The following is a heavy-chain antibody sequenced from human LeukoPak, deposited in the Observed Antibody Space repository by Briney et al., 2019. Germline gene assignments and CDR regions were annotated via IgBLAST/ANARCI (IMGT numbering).Heavy chain of an antibody. V-gene: IGHV4-34*01. CDR3: ARYRGASGYHFDY. CDR2: INHSGST. J-gene: IGHJ4*02. D-gene: IGHD5-12*01. Sequence: SETLSLTCAVYGGSFSGYYWSWIRQPPGKGLEWIGEINHSGSTNYNPSLKSRVTISVDTSKNQFSLKLSSVTAADTAVYYCARYRGASGYHFDYWGQGTLVTVSS. CDR1: GGSFSGYY.